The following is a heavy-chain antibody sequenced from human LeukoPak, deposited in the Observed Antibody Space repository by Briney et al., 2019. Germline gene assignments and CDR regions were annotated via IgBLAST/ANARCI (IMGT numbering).Heavy chain of an antibody. CDR2: SNPNSGVT. CDR1: GYTFTGYY. Sequence: EASVTVSCKASGYTFTGYYMHWLRRAPGQGLEWMGWSNPNSGVTNYAQKLQGRVTITRDTSIDTAYMQLSRLRSDDTAVYYCAKDRYGDYEAPFHYYMDAWGRGTTVTVSS. D-gene: IGHD5-12*01. V-gene: IGHV1-2*02. CDR3: AKDRYGDYEAPFHYYMDA. J-gene: IGHJ6*03.